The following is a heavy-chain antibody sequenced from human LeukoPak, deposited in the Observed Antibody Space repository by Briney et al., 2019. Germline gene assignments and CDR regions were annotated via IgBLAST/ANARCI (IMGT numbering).Heavy chain of an antibody. CDR3: TRGSIAYYYMDV. D-gene: IGHD3-22*01. CDR2: VYYDGST. CDR1: GGSISSTSYY. V-gene: IGHV4-39*07. J-gene: IGHJ6*03. Sequence: KSSETLSLTCIVSGGSISSTSYYWDWIRQSPGKGLEWIGSVYYDGSTFTNPSLKSRVTISVDTSKNQFSLKLSSVTAADTAVYYCTRGSIAYYYMDVWGKGTTVTISS.